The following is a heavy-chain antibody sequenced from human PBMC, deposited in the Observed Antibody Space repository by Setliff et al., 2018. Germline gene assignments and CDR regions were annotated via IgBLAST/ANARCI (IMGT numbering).Heavy chain of an antibody. V-gene: IGHV3-21*01. CDR1: GFTFSSYS. J-gene: IGHJ4*02. CDR2: ISSSSSYI. D-gene: IGHD6-13*01. CDR3: ARDPGKGIAAAGSY. Sequence: GGSLRLSCAASGFTFSSYSMNWVRQAPGKGLEWVSSISSSSSYIYYADPVKGRFTISRDNARNSLYLQMNSLRAEDTAVYYCARDPGKGIAAAGSYWGQGTLVTVSS.